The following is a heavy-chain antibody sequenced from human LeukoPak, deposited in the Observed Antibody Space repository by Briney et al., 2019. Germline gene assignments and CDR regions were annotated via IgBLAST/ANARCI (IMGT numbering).Heavy chain of an antibody. J-gene: IGHJ3*02. V-gene: IGHV4-59*12. CDR2: IYYSGST. Sequence: SETLSLTCTVSGGSISSYYWSWIRQPPGKGLEWIGYIYYSGSTNYRPSLKSRVTISVDTSKNQFSLTLSSVTAEDTAVYYCARDRGMLPRDAFDIWGQGTMVTVSS. CDR3: ARDRGMLPRDAFDI. D-gene: IGHD3-10*02. CDR1: GGSISSYY.